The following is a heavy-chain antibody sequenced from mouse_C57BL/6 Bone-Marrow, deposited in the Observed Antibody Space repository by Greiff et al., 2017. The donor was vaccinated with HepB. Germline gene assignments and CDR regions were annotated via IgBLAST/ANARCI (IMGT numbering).Heavy chain of an antibody. J-gene: IGHJ1*03. CDR1: GYTFTSYW. V-gene: IGHV1-55*01. CDR3: ARGGGTDWYFDV. CDR2: IYPGSGST. D-gene: IGHD4-1*01. Sequence: QVQLKQSGAELVKPGASVKMSCKASGYTFTSYWITWVKQRPGQGLEWIGDIYPGSGSTNYNEKFKSKATLTVDTSSSTAYMQLSSLTSEDSAVYYCARGGGTDWYFDVWGTGTTVTVSS.